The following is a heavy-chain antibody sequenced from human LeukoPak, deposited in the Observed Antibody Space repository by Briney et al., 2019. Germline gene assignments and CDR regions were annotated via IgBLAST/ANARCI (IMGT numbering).Heavy chain of an antibody. V-gene: IGHV4-59*01. CDR3: ARGYSYGSPFDY. CDR1: GDSIGSYY. CDR2: IYYSGST. J-gene: IGHJ4*02. D-gene: IGHD5-18*01. Sequence: SETLSLTCTVFGDSIGSYYWSWIRQPPGKGLEWIGYIYYSGSTNYNPSLKSRVTISVNTSKNQFSLKLNSVTAADTAMYYCARGYSYGSPFDYWGQGTLVTVSS.